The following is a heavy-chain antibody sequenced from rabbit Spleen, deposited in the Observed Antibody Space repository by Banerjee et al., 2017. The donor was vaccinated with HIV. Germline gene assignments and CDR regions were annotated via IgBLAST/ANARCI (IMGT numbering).Heavy chain of an antibody. CDR1: GFSFSSSDW. Sequence: QEQLVESGGGLVKPEGSLKLSCTASGFSFSSSDWIYWVRQAPGKGLEWIGYIDPIFGSTYYASWAKGRFTISRTSSTTVTLRTTSLTAADTATYFCARDLVGVIGWNFYLWGQGTLVTVS. CDR3: ARDLVGVIGWNFYL. CDR2: IDPIFGST. V-gene: IGHV1S45*01. D-gene: IGHD1-1*01. J-gene: IGHJ4*01.